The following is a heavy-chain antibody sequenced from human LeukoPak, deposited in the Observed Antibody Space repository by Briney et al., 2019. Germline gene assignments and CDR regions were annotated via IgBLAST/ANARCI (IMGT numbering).Heavy chain of an antibody. CDR1: GGSFSDYY. D-gene: IGHD6-25*01. J-gene: IGHJ3*02. Sequence: PSETLSLTCAVYGGSFSDYYWRWIRQPPGKGLEWIGEINHSGSTNYNPSLKSRVTISVDTSKNRYSLKLSSVTAADTAVYYCARGGSTLTRLYQRQRGDAFDIWGQGTMVTVSS. CDR3: ARGGSTLTRLYQRQRGDAFDI. V-gene: IGHV4-34*01. CDR2: INHSGST.